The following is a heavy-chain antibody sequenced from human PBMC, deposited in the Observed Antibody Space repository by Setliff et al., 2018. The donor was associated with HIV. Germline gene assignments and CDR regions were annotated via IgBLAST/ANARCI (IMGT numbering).Heavy chain of an antibody. D-gene: IGHD3-9*01. CDR3: ARAHNTLTGYYDY. Sequence: ASVKVSCKASGYSFTSYGLNWVRQAPGQGLEWMGWISVYNGYTNYAQNLQDRVTMTTDTSTSTAYMELRSLRSDDTALYYCARAHNTLTGYYDYWGQGTLVTVSS. CDR2: ISVYNGYT. V-gene: IGHV1-18*01. CDR1: GYSFTSYG. J-gene: IGHJ4*02.